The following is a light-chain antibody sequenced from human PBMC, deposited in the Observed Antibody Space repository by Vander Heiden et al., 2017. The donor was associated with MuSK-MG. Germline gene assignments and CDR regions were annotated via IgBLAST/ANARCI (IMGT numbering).Light chain of an antibody. V-gene: IGKV1-5*03. CDR2: KAS. Sequence: DVQMTQSPSTLSASVGDTVTITCRASQTIGRWLAWYQQKPGEAPNLLIYKASNLESGVPSRFSGSGSGTEFTLTISSLQPDDFASYYCQQYNYSPLTFGGGTNVKIK. CDR3: QQYNYSPLT. J-gene: IGKJ4*01. CDR1: QTIGRW.